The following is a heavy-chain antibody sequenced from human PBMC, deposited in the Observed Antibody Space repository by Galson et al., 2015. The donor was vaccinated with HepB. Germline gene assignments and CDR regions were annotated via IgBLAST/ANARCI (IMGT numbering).Heavy chain of an antibody. CDR1: GGTFSSYA. V-gene: IGHV1-69*13. Sequence: SVKVSCKASGGTFSSYAISWVRQAPGQGLERMGGIIPIFGIANYAQKFQGRVTITADESTSTAYMELSSLRSEDTAVYYCARDGDHYYDSSGYYYGPWRNAFDIWGQGTMVTVSS. J-gene: IGHJ3*02. D-gene: IGHD3-22*01. CDR2: IIPIFGIA. CDR3: ARDGDHYYDSSGYYYGPWRNAFDI.